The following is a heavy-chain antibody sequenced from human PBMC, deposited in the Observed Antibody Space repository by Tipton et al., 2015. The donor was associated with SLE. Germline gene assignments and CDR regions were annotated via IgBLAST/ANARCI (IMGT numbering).Heavy chain of an antibody. Sequence: TLSLTCAVSGGSITSVGSWSWIRQPPGKGLEWIGYIYQSGSSYYNPSLKSRVTISVDGSKNQFSLRLSAVTAADTAVYYCARDRDSSGSFDHWGQGTLVTVSS. D-gene: IGHD3-22*01. J-gene: IGHJ4*02. CDR1: GGSITSVGS. CDR2: IYQSGSS. CDR3: ARDRDSSGSFDH. V-gene: IGHV4-30-2*01.